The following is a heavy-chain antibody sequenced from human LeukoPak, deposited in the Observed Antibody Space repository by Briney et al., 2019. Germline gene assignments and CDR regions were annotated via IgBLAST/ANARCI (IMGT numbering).Heavy chain of an antibody. CDR1: GGSISSYY. CDR3: ARDRVELSYYYYYYMDV. Sequence: TSETLSLTCTVSGGSISSYYWSWIRQPAGKGLEWIGRIYTSGSTNYNPSLKSRVTMSVDTSKNQFSLKPSSVTAADTAVYYCARDRVELSYYYYYYMDVWGKGTTVTVSS. CDR2: IYTSGST. V-gene: IGHV4-4*07. J-gene: IGHJ6*03. D-gene: IGHD1-7*01.